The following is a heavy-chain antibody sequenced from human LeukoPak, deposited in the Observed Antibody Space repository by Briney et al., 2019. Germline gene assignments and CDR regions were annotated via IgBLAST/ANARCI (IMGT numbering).Heavy chain of an antibody. CDR1: GYTFTGYY. D-gene: IGHD3-22*01. V-gene: IGHV1-2*06. CDR2: INPNSGGT. CDR3: AREGSRHYYDSSNKQGLDY. Sequence: ASVKVSCKASGYTFTGYYMHWVRQAPGQGLEWMGRINPNSGGTNYAQKFQGRVTMTRDTFISTAYMELSRLRSDDTAVYYCAREGSRHYYDSSNKQGLDYWGQGTLVTVSS. J-gene: IGHJ4*02.